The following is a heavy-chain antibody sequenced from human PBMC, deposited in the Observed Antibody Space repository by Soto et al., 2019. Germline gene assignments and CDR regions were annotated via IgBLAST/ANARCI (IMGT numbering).Heavy chain of an antibody. D-gene: IGHD5-18*01. CDR1: GFTFSSYW. CDR2: MNSDGSIT. Sequence: EVQLVESGGGLVQPGGSLRLSCAASGFTFSSYWMHWVRQAPGKGLVWVSRMNSDGSITNYADSVKGRFTISRDNARNTLYLQMNSLRAEDTALYYCARDGYPAWVYGVDVWGQGTTVTVSS. V-gene: IGHV3-74*01. CDR3: ARDGYPAWVYGVDV. J-gene: IGHJ6*02.